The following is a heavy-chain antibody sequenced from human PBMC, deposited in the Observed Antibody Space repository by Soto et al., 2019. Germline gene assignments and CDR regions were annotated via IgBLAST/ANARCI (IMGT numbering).Heavy chain of an antibody. Sequence: EVQLLESGGGLVQPGGSLRLSCAASGFTFGSYWMNWVRLIPGKGLEWVAYIKPDGSATYYVDSVKGRFTIARDNAKNSLYLQMNSLRVEDTSVYYCARAGYWGPGCYYYFHYWGQGTLVTVSS. J-gene: IGHJ4*02. CDR3: ARAGYWGPGCYYYFHY. CDR1: GFTFGSYW. CDR2: IKPDGSAT. V-gene: IGHV3-7*01. D-gene: IGHD2-2*01.